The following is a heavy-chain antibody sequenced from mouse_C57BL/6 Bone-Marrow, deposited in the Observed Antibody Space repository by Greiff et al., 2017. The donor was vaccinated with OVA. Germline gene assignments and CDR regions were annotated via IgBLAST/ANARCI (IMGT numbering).Heavy chain of an antibody. CDR3: ARTDGSSYAWFAY. Sequence: EVQGVESGPGMVKPSQSLSLTCTVTGYSITSGYDWHWIRHFPGNKLEWMGYISYSGSTNYNPSLKSRISITHDTSKNHFFLKLNSVTTEDTATYYCARTDGSSYAWFAYWGQGTLVTVSA. J-gene: IGHJ3*01. CDR1: GYSITSGYD. V-gene: IGHV3-1*01. D-gene: IGHD1-1*01. CDR2: ISYSGST.